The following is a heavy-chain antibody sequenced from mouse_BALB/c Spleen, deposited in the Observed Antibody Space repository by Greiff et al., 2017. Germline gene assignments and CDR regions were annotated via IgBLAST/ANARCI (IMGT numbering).Heavy chain of an antibody. J-gene: IGHJ3*01. Sequence: VQLVESGPGLVAPSQSLSITCTVSGFSLTSYGVHWVRQPPGKGLEWLGVIWAGGSTNYNSALMSRLSISKDNSKSQVFLKMNSLQTDDTAMYYCARSFSTTALAYWGQGTLVTVSA. V-gene: IGHV2-9*02. CDR1: GFSLTSYG. D-gene: IGHD1-2*01. CDR2: IWAGGST. CDR3: ARSFSTTALAY.